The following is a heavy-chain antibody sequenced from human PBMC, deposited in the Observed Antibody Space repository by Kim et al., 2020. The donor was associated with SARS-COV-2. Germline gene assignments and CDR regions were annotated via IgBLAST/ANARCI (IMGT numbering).Heavy chain of an antibody. D-gene: IGHD2-21*01. J-gene: IGHJ1*01. CDR1: GFTFSSFD. CDR2: TRCNGGNS. CDR3: VRYVRGHSAVD. V-gene: IGHV3-33*01. Sequence: GGSLRLSCAASGFTFSSFDIHWVRQAPGKGLEYVSATRCNGGNSFYADSVKGRFTISRDNSKNTLDLQMNSLRVEDTAVYYCVRYVRGHSAVDSGQ.